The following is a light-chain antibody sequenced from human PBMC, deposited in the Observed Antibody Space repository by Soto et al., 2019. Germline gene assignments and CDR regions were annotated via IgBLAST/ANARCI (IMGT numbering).Light chain of an antibody. V-gene: IGKV3-11*01. Sequence: EIVLTQSPGTLSLSPGERATLSCRSSQRVGSNYLAWYQQKPGQAPRLLIYDASNRATGIPARFSGSGSGTDFTLTISSLEPEDFAVYYCQQRSNWPPFTLCQGKRLEIK. J-gene: IGKJ5*01. CDR1: QRVGSNY. CDR3: QQRSNWPPFT. CDR2: DAS.